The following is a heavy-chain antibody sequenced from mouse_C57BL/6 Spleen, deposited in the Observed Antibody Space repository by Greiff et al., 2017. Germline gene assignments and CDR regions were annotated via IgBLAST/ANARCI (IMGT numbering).Heavy chain of an antibody. CDR1: GYTFTSYW. D-gene: IGHD3-2*02. J-gene: IGHJ3*01. V-gene: IGHV1-74*01. CDR3: AMGDSSGDPAWFAY. CDR2: IHPSDSDT. Sequence: VQLQQPGAELVKPGASVKVSCKASGYTFTSYWMHWVKQRPGQGLEWLGRIHPSDSDTTYNQKFKGKATLTVYKSSSTAYMQLSSLTSEDSAVYYCAMGDSSGDPAWFAYWGQGTLVTVSA.